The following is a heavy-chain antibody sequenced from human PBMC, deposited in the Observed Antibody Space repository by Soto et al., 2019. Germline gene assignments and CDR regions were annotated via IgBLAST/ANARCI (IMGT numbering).Heavy chain of an antibody. D-gene: IGHD2-8*02. Sequence: QVQLVQSGAEVKKPGASVKVSCKASGYTFINYYIHWVRQAPGHGLEWMAIINPTGGSTNYAQKYEGRLTLTMDTSTTTVYMELSSLTSDDTAIYYCARHLAAGDVWSQGTRVTVSS. J-gene: IGHJ4*02. CDR1: GYTFINYY. CDR3: ARHLAAGDV. CDR2: INPTGGST. V-gene: IGHV1-46*01.